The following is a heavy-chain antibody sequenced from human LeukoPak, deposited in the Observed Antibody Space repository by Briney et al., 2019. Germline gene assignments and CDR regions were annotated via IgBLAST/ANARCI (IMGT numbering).Heavy chain of an antibody. CDR3: ARRATTVTTRYFDY. Sequence: PGGSLRLSCAASGFTFSSYWMSWVRQAPGKGLEWVANIKQDGSEKYYVDSVKGRFTISRDNAKNSLYLQMNSLRAEDTAVYYCARRATTVTTRYFDYWGQGTLVTVSS. J-gene: IGHJ4*02. D-gene: IGHD4-17*01. CDR2: IKQDGSEK. CDR1: GFTFSSYW. V-gene: IGHV3-7*01.